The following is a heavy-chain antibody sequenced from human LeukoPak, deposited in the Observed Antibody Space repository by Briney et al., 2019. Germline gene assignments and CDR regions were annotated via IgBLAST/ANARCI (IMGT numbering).Heavy chain of an antibody. D-gene: IGHD6-19*01. V-gene: IGHV3-23*01. CDR3: AKGSGSGWYGWFAP. CDR2: IDANDYST. J-gene: IGHJ5*02. CDR1: GFTFGSYA. Sequence: QSGGSLRLSCAASGFTFGSYAMTWVRQAPGKGLEWVSSIDANDYSTYYADSVKGRFTISRDNSKNTFYLQMKTLRADDTAVYYCAKGSGSGWYGWFAPWGQGTLVTVSS.